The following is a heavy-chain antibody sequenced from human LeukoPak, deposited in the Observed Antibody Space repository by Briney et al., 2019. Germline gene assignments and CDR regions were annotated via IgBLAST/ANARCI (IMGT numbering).Heavy chain of an antibody. CDR1: GYTFTSYG. CDR2: IIPIFGTA. CDR3: ARVKEGYGDYVGRGWFDP. J-gene: IGHJ5*02. Sequence: ASVQVSCKASGYTFTSYGISWVRQAPGQGLEWMGGIIPIFGTANYAQKFQGRVTITADKSTSTAYMELSSLRSEDTAVYYCARVKEGYGDYVGRGWFDPWGQGTLVTVSS. V-gene: IGHV1-69*06. D-gene: IGHD4-17*01.